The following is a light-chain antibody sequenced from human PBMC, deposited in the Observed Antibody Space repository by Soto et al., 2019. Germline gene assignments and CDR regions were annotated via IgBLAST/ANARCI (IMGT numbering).Light chain of an antibody. V-gene: IGLV2-23*01. CDR3: CSYAGNRVGV. CDR1: SS. J-gene: IGLJ3*02. Sequence: QSALTQPASVSGSPGQSITISCSGASSVSWYQQHPGKAPQLLIYEGSRRPSGVSHRFSASESGNMASLTISGLQAEDEADYHCCSYAGNRVGVFGGGTQLTVL. CDR2: EGS.